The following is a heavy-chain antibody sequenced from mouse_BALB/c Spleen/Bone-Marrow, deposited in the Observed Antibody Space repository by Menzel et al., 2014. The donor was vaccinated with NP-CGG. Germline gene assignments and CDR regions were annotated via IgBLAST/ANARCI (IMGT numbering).Heavy chain of an antibody. V-gene: IGHV3-8*02. D-gene: IGHD2-1*01. CDR1: GDSITRGY. Sequence: EVKLVESGPSLVKPSQTLSLTCSVTGDSITRGYWNWIRKFPGNKLEYMGYISYSSSTYYNPSLKSRISITRDTSKNQYYLQLNSVTTEDTATYYCARYDGNYDWCFDVGGAGTTVTVSS. CDR3: ARYDGNYDWCFDV. J-gene: IGHJ1*01. CDR2: ISYSSST.